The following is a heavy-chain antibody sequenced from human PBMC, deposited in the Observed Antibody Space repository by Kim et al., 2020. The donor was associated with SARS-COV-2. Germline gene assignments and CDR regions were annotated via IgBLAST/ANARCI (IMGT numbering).Heavy chain of an antibody. J-gene: IGHJ5*02. Sequence: GGSLRLSCAASGFTFSSYSMNWVRQAPGKGLEWVSSISSSSSYIYYADSVKGRFTISRDNAKNSLYLQMNSLRAEDTAVYYCARETFHYYDSSGYYFGNWFDPWGEGTLVTVSS. V-gene: IGHV3-21*01. CDR1: GFTFSSYS. D-gene: IGHD3-22*01. CDR2: ISSSSSYI. CDR3: ARETFHYYDSSGYYFGNWFDP.